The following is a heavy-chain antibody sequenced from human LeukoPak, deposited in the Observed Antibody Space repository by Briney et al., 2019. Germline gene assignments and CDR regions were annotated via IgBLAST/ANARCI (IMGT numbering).Heavy chain of an antibody. V-gene: IGHV3-23*01. Sequence: GGSLRLSWAASGFTFSSYAMSWVRQAPGKGLEWVSAISGSGDSTYCADSVKGRFTVSRDNSKNTLYLQINTLRAEDTAVYYCARMGYCITTSCYNFDYWGQGTLVTVSS. D-gene: IGHD2-2*02. J-gene: IGHJ4*02. CDR3: ARMGYCITTSCYNFDY. CDR1: GFTFSSYA. CDR2: ISGSGDST.